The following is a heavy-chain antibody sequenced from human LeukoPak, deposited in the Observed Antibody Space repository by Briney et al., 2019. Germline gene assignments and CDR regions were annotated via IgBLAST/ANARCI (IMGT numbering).Heavy chain of an antibody. Sequence: PGGSLRLSCAASGFTFSSYEMNWVRQAPGKGLEWVSYISSSGSTIYYADSVKGRFTISRDNAKNSLYLQMNSLRAEDTAIYYCAELGITMIGGVWGKGTTVTISS. D-gene: IGHD3-10*02. CDR3: AELGITMIGGV. CDR2: ISSSGSTI. CDR1: GFTFSSYE. V-gene: IGHV3-48*03. J-gene: IGHJ6*04.